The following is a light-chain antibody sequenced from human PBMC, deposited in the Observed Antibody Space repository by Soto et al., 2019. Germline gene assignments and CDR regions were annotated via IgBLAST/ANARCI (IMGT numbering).Light chain of an antibody. V-gene: IGKV1-5*03. CDR1: QTISSW. J-gene: IGKJ1*01. CDR3: QQYNSYRT. Sequence: DTQMTQSPSTLSASVGDRVTITCRASQTISSWLAWYQQKPGKAPKLLINKASSLESGVPSRFSGSGSGTEFTLTISSLQPDDFATYYGQQYNSYRTFGQGTKVEIK. CDR2: KAS.